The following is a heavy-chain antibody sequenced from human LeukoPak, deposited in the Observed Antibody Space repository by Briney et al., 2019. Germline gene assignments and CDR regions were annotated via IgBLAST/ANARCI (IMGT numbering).Heavy chain of an antibody. CDR3: ARLVFGADYFDY. CDR1: GGSLSSYY. V-gene: IGHV4-59*08. J-gene: IGHJ4*02. D-gene: IGHD3-3*01. Sequence: SETRSLTCTVSGGSLSSYYWSWIRQPPGKGLEWIGYIYYSGSTNYNPSLKSRVTISVDTSKNQFSLKLSSVTAADTAAYYCARLVFGADYFDYWGQGTLVTVSS. CDR2: IYYSGST.